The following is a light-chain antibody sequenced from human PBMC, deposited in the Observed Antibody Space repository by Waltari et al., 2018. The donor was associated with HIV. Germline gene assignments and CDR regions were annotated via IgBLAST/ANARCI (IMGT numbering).Light chain of an antibody. V-gene: IGKV3-11*01. CDR2: DTS. J-gene: IGKJ2*01. Sequence: EIVLTQSPATLSLSPGERATLSCRASQSVSSYLAWYQQNPGQAPRLLIYDTSNRATGIPARFSGSGSGTDFTLTISSLEPEDFAVYYCQQRSKWPMYTFGQGTKLEIK. CDR1: QSVSSY. CDR3: QQRSKWPMYT.